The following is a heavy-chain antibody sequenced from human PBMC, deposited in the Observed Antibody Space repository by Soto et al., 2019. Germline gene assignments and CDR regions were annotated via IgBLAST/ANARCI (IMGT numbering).Heavy chain of an antibody. CDR3: ARTYGSGSRGTLDI. CDR2: INYSGST. J-gene: IGHJ3*02. V-gene: IGHV4-34*01. Sequence: QVQLQQWGAGLLKSSETLSLTCAVYGGSFSGYYWSWIRQPPGKGLEWIGEINYSGSTNYNQSLKSRVTISVDTPKNQLSLKLSSVTAADTAVYYCARTYGSGSRGTLDIWGQGTMVTVSS. CDR1: GGSFSGYY. D-gene: IGHD3-10*01.